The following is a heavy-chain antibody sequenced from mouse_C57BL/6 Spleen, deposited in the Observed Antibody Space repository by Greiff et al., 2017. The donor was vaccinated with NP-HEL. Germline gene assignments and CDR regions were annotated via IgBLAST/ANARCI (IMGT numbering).Heavy chain of an antibody. Sequence: QVHVKQSGPELVKPGASVKISCKASGYTFTDYYINWVKQRPGQGLEWIGWIFPGSGSTYYNEKFKGKATLTVDKSSSTAYMLLSSLTSEDSAVYFCARHYYGSSHWYFDVWGTGTTVTVSS. CDR3: ARHYYGSSHWYFDV. CDR2: IFPGSGST. CDR1: GYTFTDYY. V-gene: IGHV1-75*01. D-gene: IGHD1-1*01. J-gene: IGHJ1*03.